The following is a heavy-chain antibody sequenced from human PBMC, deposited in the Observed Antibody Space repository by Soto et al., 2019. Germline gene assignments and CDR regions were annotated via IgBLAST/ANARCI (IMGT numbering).Heavy chain of an antibody. Sequence: GGSLRLSCAASGFTFSSYWMHWVRQAPGKGLMWVSRIHNDGSTTRYAVFVKGRFTISRDNAKNTLYLQMSSLRVEDTAVYYCARDNWNSYWGQGTLVTVS. CDR2: IHNDGSTT. J-gene: IGHJ4*01. CDR3: ARDNWNSY. V-gene: IGHV3-74*01. D-gene: IGHD1-7*01. CDR1: GFTFSSYW.